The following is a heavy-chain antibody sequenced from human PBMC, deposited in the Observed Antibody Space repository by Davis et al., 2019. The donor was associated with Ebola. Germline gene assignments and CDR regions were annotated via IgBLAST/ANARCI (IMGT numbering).Heavy chain of an antibody. CDR2: ISSSSSYI. D-gene: IGHD3-16*02. CDR1: GFTFSSYA. Sequence: GESLKISCAASGFTFSSYAMSWVRQAPGKGLEWVSSISSSSSYIYYADSVKGRFTISRDNAKNSLYLQMNSLRAEDTAVYYCARDGGLHLGELSDEHWGQGTLVTVSS. CDR3: ARDGGLHLGELSDEH. J-gene: IGHJ4*02. V-gene: IGHV3-21*01.